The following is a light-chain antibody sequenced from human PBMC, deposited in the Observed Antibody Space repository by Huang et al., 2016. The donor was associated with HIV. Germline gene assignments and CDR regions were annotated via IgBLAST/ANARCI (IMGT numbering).Light chain of an antibody. CDR1: QSIDTS. Sequence: DIQMTQSPSSLSASVGDRVTITCRASQSIDTSLNWYQKKQGKAPKLLSYAASILQSGVPSRFSGSGSGTDFTLTISSLQPEDFATFYCQQSYSTPLTFGGGTKVEIK. J-gene: IGKJ4*01. CDR3: QQSYSTPLT. CDR2: AAS. V-gene: IGKV1-39*01.